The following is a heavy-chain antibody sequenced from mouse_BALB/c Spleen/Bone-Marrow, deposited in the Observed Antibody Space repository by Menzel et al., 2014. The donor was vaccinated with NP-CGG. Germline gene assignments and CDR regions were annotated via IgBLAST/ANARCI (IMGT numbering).Heavy chain of an antibody. D-gene: IGHD1-1*01. J-gene: IGHJ3*01. CDR3: VLRWFAY. Sequence: EVMLVESGGGLVKPGGSLKLSCAASGFTFSDYYMYWVRQTPEKRLEWVATISDGGSYTYYPDSVKGRFTISRDNAKNNLYLQMSSLRSEDTAMYYCVLRWFAYWGQGTLVTVSA. CDR2: ISDGGSYT. CDR1: GFTFSDYY. V-gene: IGHV5-4*02.